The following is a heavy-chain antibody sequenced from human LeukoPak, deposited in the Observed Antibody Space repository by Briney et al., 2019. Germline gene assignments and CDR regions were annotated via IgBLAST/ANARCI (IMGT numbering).Heavy chain of an antibody. D-gene: IGHD3-22*01. J-gene: IGHJ4*02. CDR3: AKDRTHRRYYDSTGYYNQYDY. CDR1: GFTFSTYS. CDR2: INCRSSTI. Sequence: GGSLRLSCAASGFTFSTYSMNWVRQAPGKGLEWVSYINCRSSTIYYADSVKGRFTISRDNAKNSLYLQMNSLRDEDTAVYYCAKDRTHRRYYDSTGYYNQYDYWGQGALVTVSS. V-gene: IGHV3-48*02.